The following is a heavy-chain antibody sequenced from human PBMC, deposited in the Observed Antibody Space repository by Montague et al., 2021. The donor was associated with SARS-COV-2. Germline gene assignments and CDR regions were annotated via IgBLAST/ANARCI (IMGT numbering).Heavy chain of an antibody. J-gene: IGHJ6*02. V-gene: IGHV4-59*12. Sequence: KPSLKSRVTISIDTSKNQFSLKLSSVTAADTAVYYCARWGEYYDPPYYYYAMDAWGQGTTVTVSS. D-gene: IGHD3-3*01. CDR3: ARWGEYYDPPYYYYAMDA.